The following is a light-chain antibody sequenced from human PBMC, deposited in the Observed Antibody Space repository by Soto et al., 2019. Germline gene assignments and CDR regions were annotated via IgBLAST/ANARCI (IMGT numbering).Light chain of an antibody. J-gene: IGLJ2*01. V-gene: IGLV2-14*03. CDR2: EVT. CDR1: SSDVGGYNY. CDR3: SSYTSNNTHVV. Sequence: QSVLTQPASVSGSPGQSIAISCTGTSSDVGGYNYVSWYQQHPGKAPKLMIYEVTNRPSGVSNRFSGSKSGNTASLTISRLQAEDEADYYCSSYTSNNTHVVFGGGTKVTVL.